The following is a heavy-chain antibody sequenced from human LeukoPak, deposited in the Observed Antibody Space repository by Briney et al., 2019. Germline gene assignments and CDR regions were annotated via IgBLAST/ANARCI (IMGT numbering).Heavy chain of an antibody. Sequence: GASVKVSCKASGYTFTSYYMHWVRQAPGQGLEWMGIINPSGGSTSYAQKFQGRVTMTRDTSTSTVYMELSSLRSEDTAVYHCARGALAYYYDSSGRSYWGQGTLVTVSS. CDR1: GYTFTSYY. D-gene: IGHD3-22*01. J-gene: IGHJ4*02. V-gene: IGHV1-46*01. CDR3: ARGALAYYYDSSGRSY. CDR2: INPSGGST.